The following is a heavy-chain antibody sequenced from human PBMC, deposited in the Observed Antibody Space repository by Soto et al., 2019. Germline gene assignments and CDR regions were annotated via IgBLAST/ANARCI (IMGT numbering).Heavy chain of an antibody. CDR2: IIAIYGTA. V-gene: IGHV1-69*06. CDR1: GYTFSSYA. J-gene: IGHJ4*02. Sequence: SVKVSCKASGYTFSSYAISWVRQAPGQGLEWMRGIIAIYGTANYAQKFQGRVTITAHKSTSTAYMELSSLRSEDTAVYYCARPSYDSSGYYPKTPPVHWGKGTLVTVSS. D-gene: IGHD3-22*01. CDR3: ARPSYDSSGYYPKTPPVH.